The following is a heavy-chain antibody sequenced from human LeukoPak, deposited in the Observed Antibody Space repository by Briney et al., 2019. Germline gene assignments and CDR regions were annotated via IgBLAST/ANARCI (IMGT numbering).Heavy chain of an antibody. CDR3: ARLDCSGGSCYSGGFDY. Sequence: SETLSLTCAVYGGSFSGYYWGWIRQPPGKGLEWIGEINHSGSTNYNPSLKSRVTISVDTSKNQFSLKLSSVTAADTAVYYCARLDCSGGSCYSGGFDYWGQGTLVTVSS. CDR1: GGSFSGYY. D-gene: IGHD2-15*01. J-gene: IGHJ4*02. V-gene: IGHV4-34*01. CDR2: INHSGST.